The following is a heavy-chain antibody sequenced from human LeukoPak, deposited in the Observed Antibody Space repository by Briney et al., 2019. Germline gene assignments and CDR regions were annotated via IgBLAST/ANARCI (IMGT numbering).Heavy chain of an antibody. CDR2: IRSKANNYAT. CDR3: AKDRRHRTDIFNYYYYMDV. D-gene: IGHD1/OR15-1a*01. J-gene: IGHJ6*03. V-gene: IGHV3-73*01. CDR1: GFTFSGSA. Sequence: GGSLRLSYAASGFTFSGSAIHWVRQTSGKGLEWVGRIRSKANNYATLYAASMKGRFTISRDDSRNTAYLQVNSLKTEDTAVYYCAKDRRHRTDIFNYYYYMDVWGKGTTVTISS.